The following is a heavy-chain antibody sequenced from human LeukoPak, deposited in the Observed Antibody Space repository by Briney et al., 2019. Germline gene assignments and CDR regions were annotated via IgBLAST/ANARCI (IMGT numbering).Heavy chain of an antibody. CDR1: GGSISSYY. CDR2: IYYSGST. CDR3: ARLSGWPNLDY. J-gene: IGHJ4*02. Sequence: SETLSLTCTVSGGSISSYYWSWIRQPPGKGLEWIGDIYYSGSTNYNPSLKSRVTISVDTSKNQFSLKLSSVTAADTAVYYCARLSGWPNLDYWGQGTLVTVSS. V-gene: IGHV4-59*08. D-gene: IGHD6-19*01.